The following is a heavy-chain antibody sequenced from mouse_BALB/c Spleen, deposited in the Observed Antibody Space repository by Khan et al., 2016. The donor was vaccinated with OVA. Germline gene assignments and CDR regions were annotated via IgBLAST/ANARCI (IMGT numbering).Heavy chain of an antibody. D-gene: IGHD2-1*01. Sequence: QVQLQQSGAEPAQPGAPVKMPCKTSGYTFTTYWIHWVKQRPRQGLEWIGYINPSTGFIEYNQRFKDKAKWTTEKSSSTAYIQLSRLTSEDSAVYYCARRGLDGIFPYWGQGTLVTVSA. J-gene: IGHJ3*01. V-gene: IGHV1-7*01. CDR1: GYTFTTYW. CDR2: INPSTGFI. CDR3: ARRGLDGIFPY.